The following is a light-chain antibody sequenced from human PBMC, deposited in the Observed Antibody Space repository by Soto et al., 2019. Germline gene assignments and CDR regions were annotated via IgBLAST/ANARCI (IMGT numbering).Light chain of an antibody. J-gene: IGKJ1*01. CDR1: QSVSTS. CDR3: QQRSNWPPT. Sequence: EIVLTQSPGTLSLSPGERATLSCRASQSVSTSLAWYQLKPGQAPRLLIYGASSRATGIPDRFSGSGSGTDFTLTINRLEPEDFAVYYCQQRSNWPPTFGQGTKVDIK. CDR2: GAS. V-gene: IGKV3D-20*02.